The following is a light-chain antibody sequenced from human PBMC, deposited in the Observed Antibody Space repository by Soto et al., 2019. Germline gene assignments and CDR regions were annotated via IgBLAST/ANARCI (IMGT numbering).Light chain of an antibody. J-gene: IGLJ1*01. CDR2: DVT. V-gene: IGLV2-14*03. Sequence: QSALTQPASVSGSPGQSIAISCTGTSSDFDGFTKVSWYQHHPDKAPKFMMYDVTNRPSGVSDRFSGSKSGNTASLTISGLQAEDEADYYCSSFTSSFTYVFGSGTKVTVL. CDR1: SSDFDGFTK. CDR3: SSFTSSFTYV.